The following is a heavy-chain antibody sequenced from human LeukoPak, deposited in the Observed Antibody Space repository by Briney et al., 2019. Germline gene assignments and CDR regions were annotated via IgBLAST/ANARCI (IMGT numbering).Heavy chain of an antibody. CDR3: AREGSYLDAFDI. CDR1: AFIFNNAW. D-gene: IGHD2-15*01. CDR2: IYSGGST. V-gene: IGHV3-53*01. Sequence: GGSLRLSCATSAFIFNNAWMSWVRQAPGKGLEWVSVIYSGGSTYYADSVKGRFTISRDNSKNTLYLQMNSLRAEDTAVYYCAREGSYLDAFDIWGQGAMVTVSS. J-gene: IGHJ3*02.